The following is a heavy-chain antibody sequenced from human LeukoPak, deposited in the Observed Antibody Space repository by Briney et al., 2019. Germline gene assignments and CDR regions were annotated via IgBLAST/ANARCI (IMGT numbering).Heavy chain of an antibody. CDR2: TRNKVGNYAT. J-gene: IGHJ6*02. CDR1: GYIFSDHY. D-gene: IGHD2-2*02. Sequence: GGSLRLSCAVSGYIFSDHYIGWVRQAPGKGLEWVGQTRNKVGNYATEYAASVKGRFTISRDDSRTSVYLQMNKLKAEDTAVYYCARDGTRYCSSTSCYSGYYYYGMDVWGQGTTVTVSS. CDR3: ARDGTRYCSSTSCYSGYYYYGMDV. V-gene: IGHV3-72*01.